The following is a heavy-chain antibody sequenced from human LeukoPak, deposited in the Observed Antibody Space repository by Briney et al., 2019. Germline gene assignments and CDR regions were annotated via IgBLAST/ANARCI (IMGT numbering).Heavy chain of an antibody. CDR1: GGSMSFYY. Sequence: SETLSLTCTVSGGSMSFYYWNWIRQSPGKGLEWIGYIYYTGSTKYNPSLQSRVTISVDKSENQLSLNLYSVTAADTAVYYCARVGYYDSSGYLDYWGQGTQVTVSS. CDR3: ARVGYYDSSGYLDY. CDR2: IYYTGST. D-gene: IGHD3-22*01. V-gene: IGHV4-59*01. J-gene: IGHJ4*02.